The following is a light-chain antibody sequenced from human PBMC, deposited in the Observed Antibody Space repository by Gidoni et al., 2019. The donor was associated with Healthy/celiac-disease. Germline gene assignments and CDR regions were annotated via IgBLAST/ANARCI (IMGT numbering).Light chain of an antibody. CDR2: GAS. V-gene: IGKV3-20*01. CDR1: QSVISSY. J-gene: IGKJ1*01. CDR3: QQYGSSPWT. Sequence: EIVLTQSPGTLSLSPGERAPLSCRASQSVISSYLAWYQQKPGQAPRLLIYGASSRATGIPDRFSGSGSGTDFTLTISRLEPEDFAVYYFQQYGSSPWTFGQGTKVEIK.